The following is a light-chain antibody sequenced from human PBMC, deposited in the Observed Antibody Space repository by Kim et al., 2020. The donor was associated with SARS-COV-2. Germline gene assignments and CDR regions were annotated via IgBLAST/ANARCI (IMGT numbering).Light chain of an antibody. CDR2: DAS. J-gene: IGKJ4*01. V-gene: IGKV3-11*01. Sequence: SPVERDNLTCRASQRVSSCLAWYQQKRGQAPRLLVYDASNRATGIPARFSGSWSGTDFTLTISSLEPDDFAVYYCQHRSNWPNTFGGGTKVDIK. CDR3: QHRSNWPNT. CDR1: QRVSSC.